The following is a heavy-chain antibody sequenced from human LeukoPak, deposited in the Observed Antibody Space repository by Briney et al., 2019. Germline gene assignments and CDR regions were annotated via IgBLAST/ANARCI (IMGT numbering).Heavy chain of an antibody. D-gene: IGHD3-22*01. CDR2: TSGDGGAT. CDR1: GVTFSSYA. CDR3: AKDRPNYYGSNGHYYRRDGDY. J-gene: IGHJ4*02. V-gene: IGHV3-23*01. Sequence: GGSLRLSCAASGVTFSSYAMSWVRQSTGKGLEWVSSTSGDGGATYYSNSVKGRFTISRDNSRNTLYLQMNSLRAEDTAVYYCAKDRPNYYGSNGHYYRRDGDYWGQGTLVTVSS.